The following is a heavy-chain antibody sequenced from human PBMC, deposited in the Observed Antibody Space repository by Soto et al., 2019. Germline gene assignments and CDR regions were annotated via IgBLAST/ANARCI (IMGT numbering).Heavy chain of an antibody. V-gene: IGHV3-23*01. CDR3: AKAGVGLLPTPYYFDY. J-gene: IGHJ4*02. CDR1: GFTFSSYA. Sequence: EVQLLESGGGLVQPGGSLRLSCAASGFTFSSYAMSWVRQAPGKGLEWVSAISGSGGSTYYADSVKGRFTISIDNSKNTLYLQMNSLRAEDTAVYYCAKAGVGLLPTPYYFDYWGQGTLVTVSS. D-gene: IGHD2-21*02. CDR2: ISGSGGST.